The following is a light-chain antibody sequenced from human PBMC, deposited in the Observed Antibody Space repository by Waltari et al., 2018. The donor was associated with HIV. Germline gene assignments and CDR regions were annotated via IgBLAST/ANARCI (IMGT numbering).Light chain of an antibody. J-gene: IGKJ5*01. CDR2: SAS. CDR1: QTIDTD. Sequence: DIQMTQSPSSLSASVGDRVTITSRPSQTIDTDLNWYKQRPGEAPYLLIYSASSLQRGVPSRVSGSGSGTDFTLISNSLQPEDFATYYCQQSVSTPITFGQGTRL. CDR3: QQSVSTPIT. V-gene: IGKV1-39*01.